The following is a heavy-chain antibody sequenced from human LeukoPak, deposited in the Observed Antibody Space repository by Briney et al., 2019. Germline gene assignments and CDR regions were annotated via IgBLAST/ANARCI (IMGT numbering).Heavy chain of an antibody. J-gene: IGHJ4*02. CDR1: GSTFSSYT. CDR3: ARGYCSSGSCYSPAFDY. V-gene: IGHV3-21*01. Sequence: GGSLRLSCAASGSTFSSYTMNWVRQAPGKGLEWVSSISSTSSYIYYADSVKGRFTISRDNAKNSLYLQMNSLRAEDTAVYYCARGYCSSGSCYSPAFDYWGQGTLVTVSS. D-gene: IGHD2-15*01. CDR2: ISSTSSYI.